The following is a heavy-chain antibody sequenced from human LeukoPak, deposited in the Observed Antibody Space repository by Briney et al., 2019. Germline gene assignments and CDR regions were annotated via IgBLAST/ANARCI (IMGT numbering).Heavy chain of an antibody. J-gene: IGHJ4*02. Sequence: GGSLRLSCAASGFTFSSYGMHWVRQAPGKGLEWVAVISYDGSNKYYADSVKGRFTISRGNSKNTLYLQMNSLRAEDTAVYYCAKDSSTVTTYYYFDYWGQGTLVTVSS. CDR1: GFTFSSYG. V-gene: IGHV3-30*18. CDR2: ISYDGSNK. D-gene: IGHD4-17*01. CDR3: AKDSSTVTTYYYFDY.